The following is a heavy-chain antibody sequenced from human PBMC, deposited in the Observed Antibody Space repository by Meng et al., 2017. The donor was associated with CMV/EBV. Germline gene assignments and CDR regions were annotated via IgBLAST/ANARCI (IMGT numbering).Heavy chain of an antibody. D-gene: IGHD3-22*01. CDR2: ISSSSTI. J-gene: IGHJ6*02. Sequence: GGSLRLSCAASGFTFSDYCMNWVRQAPGKGLEWVSSISSSSTIYYADSVKGRFTISRDNAKNSLYLQMNSLRAEDTAVYYCARDGGAYYYDSSGYFYGMDVWGQGTTVTVSS. CDR1: GFTFSDYC. V-gene: IGHV3-69-1*01. CDR3: ARDGGAYYYDSSGYFYGMDV.